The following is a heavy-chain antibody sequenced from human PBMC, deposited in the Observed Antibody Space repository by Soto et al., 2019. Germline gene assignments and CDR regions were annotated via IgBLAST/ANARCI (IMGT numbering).Heavy chain of an antibody. J-gene: IGHJ5*02. CDR3: ARIFSGRRKYCSGGSCYANWFDP. D-gene: IGHD2-15*01. CDR2: IKQDGSEK. CDR1: GFTFSSYW. Sequence: PVGSLRLSCAASGFTFSSYWMSWVRQAPGKGLEWVANIKQDGSEKYYVDSVKGRFTISRDNAKNSLYLQMNSLRAEDTAVYYCARIFSGRRKYCSGGSCYANWFDPWGQGTLVTVSS. V-gene: IGHV3-7*03.